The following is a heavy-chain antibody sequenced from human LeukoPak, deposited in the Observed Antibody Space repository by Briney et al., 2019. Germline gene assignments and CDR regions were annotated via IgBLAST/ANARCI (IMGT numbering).Heavy chain of an antibody. Sequence: SETLSLTCTVSGGSISSGGYYWSWIRQHPGKGLEWIGYIYYSGSTYYNPSLKSRVTIPVDTSKNQFSLKLSSVTAADTAVYYCARGRKGYYYDSSGYYYREGGNYFDYWGQGTLVTVSS. CDR3: ARGRKGYYYDSSGYYYREGGNYFDY. D-gene: IGHD3-22*01. CDR1: GGSISSGGYY. V-gene: IGHV4-31*03. CDR2: IYYSGST. J-gene: IGHJ4*02.